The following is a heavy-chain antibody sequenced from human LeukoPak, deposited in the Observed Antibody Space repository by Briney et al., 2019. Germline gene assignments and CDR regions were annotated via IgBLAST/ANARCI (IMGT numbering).Heavy chain of an antibody. J-gene: IGHJ4*02. CDR1: GFTFSSYA. CDR2: ISYDGSNK. Sequence: GGSLRLSCAASGFTFSSYAMHWVRQAPGKGLEWVAVISYDGSNKYYADSVKGRFTISRDNSKNTLYLQMNSLRAEDTAVYYCARGEVVTGTTWNYWGQGTLVTVS. D-gene: IGHD1-20*01. V-gene: IGHV3-30-3*01. CDR3: ARGEVVTGTTWNY.